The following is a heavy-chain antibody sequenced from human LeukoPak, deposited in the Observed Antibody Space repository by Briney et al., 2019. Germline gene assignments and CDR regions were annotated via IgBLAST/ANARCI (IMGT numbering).Heavy chain of an antibody. CDR1: GGSISSYY. Sequence: PSETPSLTCTGSGGSISSYYWSWLRQPPGKGLEWIGYIYYSGSTNYNPSLKSRVTISVDTSKNQFSLKLSSVTAADTAVYYCARQPDVEMATIKDWGQGTLVTVSS. CDR3: ARQPDVEMATIKD. CDR2: IYYSGST. J-gene: IGHJ4*02. V-gene: IGHV4-59*08. D-gene: IGHD5-24*01.